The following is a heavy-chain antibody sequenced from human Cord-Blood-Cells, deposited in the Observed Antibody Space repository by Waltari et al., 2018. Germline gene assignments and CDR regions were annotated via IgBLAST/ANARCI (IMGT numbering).Heavy chain of an antibody. CDR3: ARQRGSSWYY. J-gene: IGHJ4*02. Sequence: QLQLQESGPGLVKPSETLSLTCTVSGGSISSSSYYWGWIRQPPGKGLEWIGSIYYSGATKYTPPRKSRVTISVDTSKNQFSLKLSSVTAADTAVYYCARQRGSSWYYWGQGTLVTVSS. CDR1: GGSISSSSYY. V-gene: IGHV4-39*01. CDR2: IYYSGAT. D-gene: IGHD6-13*01.